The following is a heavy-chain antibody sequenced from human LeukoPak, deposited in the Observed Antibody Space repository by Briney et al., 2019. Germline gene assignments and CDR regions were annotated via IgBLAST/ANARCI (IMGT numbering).Heavy chain of an antibody. CDR3: ARSNTPGGYSYGGYYYYMDV. D-gene: IGHD5-18*01. Sequence: PSDPLSLTCGLSVGSLSICNWWGWLRQPPGKGLEWLREIYRKSSTNYNPSLRRRLTISVDKSKNQFSLKLSSVTAADTAVYYCARSNTPGGYSYGGYYYYMDVWGKGTTVTVSS. CDR2: IYRKSST. V-gene: IGHV4-4*02. J-gene: IGHJ6*03. CDR1: VGSLSICNW.